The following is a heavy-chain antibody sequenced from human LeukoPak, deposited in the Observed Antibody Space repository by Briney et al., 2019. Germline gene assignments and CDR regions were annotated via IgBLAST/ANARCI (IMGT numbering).Heavy chain of an antibody. Sequence: PSGTLSLTCTVSGGSISSYYCNWIRQPPGKGLEWIGFIYNSDSTEYNPSLKSRVTISVDTSKNQFSLKLSSVTAADSAVYYCARAGLGDAFDIWGQGTMVTVSS. J-gene: IGHJ3*02. V-gene: IGHV4-59*01. CDR2: IYNSDST. D-gene: IGHD1-14*01. CDR3: ARAGLGDAFDI. CDR1: GGSISSYY.